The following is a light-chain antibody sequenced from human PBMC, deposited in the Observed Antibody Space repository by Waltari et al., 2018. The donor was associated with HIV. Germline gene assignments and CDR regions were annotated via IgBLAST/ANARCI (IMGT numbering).Light chain of an antibody. CDR2: AAS. CDR1: QGISNY. Sequence: VIWMTQSPPLISASAGDRVTISCRLNQGISNYLVWFQQKQGKAPELILYAASTLQSGVSSRFSGSGSGTDFTLTIYNLQSEDFATYDCQQYYSFPWTFGQGTRVEIK. J-gene: IGKJ1*01. V-gene: IGKV1D-8*01. CDR3: QQYYSFPWT.